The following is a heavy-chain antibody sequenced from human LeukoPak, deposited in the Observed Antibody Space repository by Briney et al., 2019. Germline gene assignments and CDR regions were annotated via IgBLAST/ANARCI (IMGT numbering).Heavy chain of an antibody. CDR1: GDTFRGHG. J-gene: IGHJ4*02. D-gene: IGHD3-16*01. V-gene: IGHV1-69*06. Sequence: ASVKVSCKSSGDTFRGHGISWVRLAPGQGLEWMGGLIPMIGAPNYAQKFQGRLTLTADTSTKTAYMELNSLTPEDTAVYYCAGSQTDASKDNFWGREAEMDYWAQGTQVTVSS. CDR2: LIPMIGAP. CDR3: AGSQTDASKDNFWGREAEMDY.